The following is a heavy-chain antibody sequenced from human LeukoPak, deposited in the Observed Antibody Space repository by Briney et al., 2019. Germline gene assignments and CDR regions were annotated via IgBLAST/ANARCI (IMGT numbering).Heavy chain of an antibody. D-gene: IGHD2-2*01. V-gene: IGHV3-30*02. Sequence: GGSLRLSCAASGFTFSTYGMHWVRQAPGKGLEWVAFIRYDGNNKYYADFVKGRFTISRDNSKNTLYLHMNSLRTEDTAMYYCAKIEGKYQLANVPDHWGQGTLVTVSS. CDR3: AKIEGKYQLANVPDH. J-gene: IGHJ4*02. CDR2: IRYDGNNK. CDR1: GFTFSTYG.